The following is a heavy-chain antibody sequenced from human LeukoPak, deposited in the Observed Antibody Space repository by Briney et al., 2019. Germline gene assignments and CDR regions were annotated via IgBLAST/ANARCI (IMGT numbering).Heavy chain of an antibody. CDR2: INHSGST. D-gene: IGHD3-22*01. V-gene: IGHV4-34*01. CDR1: GGSFSGYY. Sequence: SETLSLTCAVYGGSFSGYYWSWIRQPPGKGQEWIGEINHSGSTNYNPSLKSRVTISVDTSKNQFSLKLSSVTAADTAVYYCARDGPGGGLYRTYDSSGYIVMGYYFDYWGQGTLVTVSS. J-gene: IGHJ4*02. CDR3: ARDGPGGGLYRTYDSSGYIVMGYYFDY.